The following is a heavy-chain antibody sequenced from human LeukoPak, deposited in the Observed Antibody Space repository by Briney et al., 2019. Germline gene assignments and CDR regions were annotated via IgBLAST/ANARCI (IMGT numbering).Heavy chain of an antibody. CDR3: AREYYYDSSGYRH. V-gene: IGHV1-69*05. CDR2: IIPIFGTA. J-gene: IGHJ4*02. Sequence: SVKVSCKASGYTFTSYGISWVRQAPGQGLEWMGRIIPIFGTANYAQKFQGRVTITTDESTSTAYMELSSLRSEDTAVYYCAREYYYDSSGYRHWGQGTLVTVSS. D-gene: IGHD3-22*01. CDR1: GYTFTSYG.